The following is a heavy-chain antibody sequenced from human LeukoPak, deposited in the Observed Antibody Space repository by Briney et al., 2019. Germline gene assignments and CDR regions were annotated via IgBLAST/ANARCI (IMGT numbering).Heavy chain of an antibody. CDR2: INHSGST. D-gene: IGHD1-26*01. J-gene: IGHJ4*02. CDR1: GGSFSGYY. CDR3: ARRTSGKSDFDY. Sequence: SETLSLTCAVYGGSFSGYYWSWIRQPPGKGLEWIGEINHSGSTNYNPSLKSRVTLFVDTSKNQFALKLSSVTAADTAVYYCARRTSGKSDFDYWGQGTLVTVSS. V-gene: IGHV4-34*01.